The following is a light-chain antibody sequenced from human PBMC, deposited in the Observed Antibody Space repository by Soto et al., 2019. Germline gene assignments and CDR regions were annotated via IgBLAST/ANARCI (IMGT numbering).Light chain of an antibody. Sequence: QSALTQPASVSGSPGQSITISCTGTSSDAVSNNLVSWYQHHPGKAPKLIIYEVTKRPSGISNRFSGSTSGNTASLTISGLQAEDEADYYCCSYAGSSTFAFGGGTKLTVL. V-gene: IGLV2-23*02. CDR2: EVT. CDR3: CSYAGSSTFA. J-gene: IGLJ2*01. CDR1: SSDAVSNNL.